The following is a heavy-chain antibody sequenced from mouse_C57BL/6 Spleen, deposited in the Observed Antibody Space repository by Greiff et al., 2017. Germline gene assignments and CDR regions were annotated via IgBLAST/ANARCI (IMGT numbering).Heavy chain of an antibody. CDR1: GYAFSSSW. V-gene: IGHV1-82*01. CDR2: IYPGDGDT. D-gene: IGHD3-3*01. Sequence: LVEPGASVKISCKASGYAFSSSWMNWVKQRPGKGLEWIGRIYPGDGDTNYDGKFKGKATLTADKSSSTAYMQLSSLTSEDSAVYFCARGGGTGYFDYWGQGTTLTVSS. J-gene: IGHJ2*01. CDR3: ARGGGTGYFDY.